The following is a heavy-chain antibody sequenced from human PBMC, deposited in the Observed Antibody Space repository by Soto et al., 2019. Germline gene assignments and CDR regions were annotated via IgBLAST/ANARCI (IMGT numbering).Heavy chain of an antibody. CDR1: GFTVSSNY. V-gene: IGHV3-53*01. CDR3: ARGSGVVYYGMDV. Sequence: SLRLSCAASGFTVSSNYMSWVRQAPGKGLEWVSVIYSGGSTYYADSVKGRFTISRDNSKNTLYLQMNSLRAEDTAVYYCARGSGVVYYGMDVWGQGTTVTVSS. CDR2: IYSGGST. D-gene: IGHD3-10*01. J-gene: IGHJ6*02.